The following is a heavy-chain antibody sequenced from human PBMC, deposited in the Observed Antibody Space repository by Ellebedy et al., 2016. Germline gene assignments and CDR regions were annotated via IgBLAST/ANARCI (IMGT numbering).Heavy chain of an antibody. Sequence: SETLSLXXAVYGGSFSGYYWSWIRQPPGKGLEWIGEINHSGSTNYNPSLKSRVTISVDTSKNQFSLKLSSVTAADTAVYYCATYLLTTGYYYGMDVWGQGTTVTVSS. CDR3: ATYLLTTGYYYGMDV. V-gene: IGHV4-34*01. CDR2: INHSGST. J-gene: IGHJ6*02. CDR1: GGSFSGYY. D-gene: IGHD3-9*01.